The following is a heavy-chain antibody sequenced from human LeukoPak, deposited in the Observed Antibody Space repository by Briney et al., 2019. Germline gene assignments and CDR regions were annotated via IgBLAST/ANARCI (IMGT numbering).Heavy chain of an antibody. D-gene: IGHD3-3*01. V-gene: IGHV4-4*07. Sequence: SETLSLTCTVSGGSISSYYWSWIRQPAGKGLEWIGRIYTRGSTNYNPSLKSRVTMLVDTSKNQFSLKLSSVTAADTAVYYCAGDDFWSGYYAFFDYRGQGTLVTVSS. CDR1: GGSISSYY. CDR3: AGDDFWSGYYAFFDY. CDR2: IYTRGST. J-gene: IGHJ4*02.